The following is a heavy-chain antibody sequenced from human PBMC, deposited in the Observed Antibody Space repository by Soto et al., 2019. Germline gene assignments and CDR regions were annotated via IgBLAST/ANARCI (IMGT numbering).Heavy chain of an antibody. J-gene: IGHJ4*02. Sequence: QVQLVESGGGVVQPGRSLRLSCAASGFTFSSYAMHWVRQAPGKGLEWVAVISYDGSNKYYADSVKGRFTISRDNSKKPLYLQMNSLRAEDTAVYYCGRSVAALPRVVLYYFDYWGQGTLVTVSS. V-gene: IGHV3-30-3*01. CDR1: GFTFSSYA. D-gene: IGHD6-6*01. CDR3: GRSVAALPRVVLYYFDY. CDR2: ISYDGSNK.